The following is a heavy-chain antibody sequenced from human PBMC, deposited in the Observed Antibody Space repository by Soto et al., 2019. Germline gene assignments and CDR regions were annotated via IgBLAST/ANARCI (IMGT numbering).Heavy chain of an antibody. J-gene: IGHJ3*02. Sequence: PGGSLSLSCETSVLISDGYAMHRVRQDSGKGLEWVSGISWDSGSIGYADYVKGRFTISRDNAKNSLYLQMNSLRAEDTALYYCAYSSSDDAFDIWGQGTMVTVSS. CDR1: VLISDGYA. D-gene: IGHD6-13*01. CDR2: ISWDSGSI. CDR3: AYSSSDDAFDI. V-gene: IGHV3-9*02.